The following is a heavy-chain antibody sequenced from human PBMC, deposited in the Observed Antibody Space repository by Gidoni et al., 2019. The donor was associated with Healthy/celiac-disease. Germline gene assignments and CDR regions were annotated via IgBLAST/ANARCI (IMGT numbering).Heavy chain of an antibody. Sequence: QVQLQESGPGLVKPSETLSLTCTVSGGSISSYYWSWIRQPPGKGLEWIGYIYYSGSTNYNPSLKSRVTISVDTSKNQFSLKLSSVTAADTAVYYCARETPSSSWDYWGQGTLVTVSS. J-gene: IGHJ4*02. V-gene: IGHV4-59*01. CDR2: IYYSGST. CDR3: ARETPSSSWDY. D-gene: IGHD6-13*01. CDR1: GGSISSYY.